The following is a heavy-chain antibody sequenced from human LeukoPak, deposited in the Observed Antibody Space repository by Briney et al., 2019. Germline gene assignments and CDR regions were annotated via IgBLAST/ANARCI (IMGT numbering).Heavy chain of an antibody. Sequence: PGGSLRLSCAASGFTFSSYAMSWVRQAPGKGLEWVSAISGSGGSTYYADSVKGRFTISRDNSKNTLYLQMNSLRAEDTAVYYCAKAYYDYVWGSYNLPDYWGQGTLVTVSS. CDR1: GFTFSSYA. D-gene: IGHD3-16*01. V-gene: IGHV3-23*01. CDR3: AKAYYDYVWGSYNLPDY. CDR2: ISGSGGST. J-gene: IGHJ4*02.